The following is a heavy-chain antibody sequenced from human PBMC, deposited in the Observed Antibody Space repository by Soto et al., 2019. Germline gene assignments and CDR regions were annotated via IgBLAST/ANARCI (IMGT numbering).Heavy chain of an antibody. D-gene: IGHD1-1*01. V-gene: IGHV3-23*01. CDR2: ISGSGDDT. CDR1: GFTFSSYS. CDR3: ANPIPKTGTTFGF. Sequence: PGGSLRLSCAASGFTFSSYSMNWVRQAPGEGLEWVSAISGSGDDTFYADSMKGRFTISRDNSKDTLYLQINSLRAENTAVYYCANPIPKTGTTFGFWGQGTLVTVSS. J-gene: IGHJ4*02.